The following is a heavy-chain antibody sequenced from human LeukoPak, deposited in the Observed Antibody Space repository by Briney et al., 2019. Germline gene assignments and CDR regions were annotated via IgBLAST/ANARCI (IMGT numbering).Heavy chain of an antibody. CDR2: IYYNGIS. D-gene: IGHD3-22*01. V-gene: IGHV4-59*01. CDR3: ARQTYYYDSSGSPRMDAFDI. Sequence: KSSETLSLTCTVSGGSISGYYWSWIRQPPGKGLEWIAYIYYNGISNYNPSLKSRVIISVDSSKNQFSLKLTSVTAADTAVYYCARQTYYYDSSGSPRMDAFDIWGQGTMVTVSS. CDR1: GGSISGYY. J-gene: IGHJ3*02.